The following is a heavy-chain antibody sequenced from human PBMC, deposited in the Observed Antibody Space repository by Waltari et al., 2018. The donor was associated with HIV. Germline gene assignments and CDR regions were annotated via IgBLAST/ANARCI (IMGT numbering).Heavy chain of an antibody. V-gene: IGHV3-21*03. CDR3: AGGGYDYAWGTYRPFDY. Sequence: EVQLVESGGGLVKPGGSLRLSCAASGFTFSTYNMNWVRQAPGKGLEWVSSISGVGSYIYYPVSFKGRFTISRDNAKNSLYLQMNSLRAEDTAVYYCAGGGYDYAWGTYRPFDYWGQGTLVTVSS. CDR1: GFTFSTYN. CDR2: ISGVGSYI. J-gene: IGHJ4*02. D-gene: IGHD3-16*02.